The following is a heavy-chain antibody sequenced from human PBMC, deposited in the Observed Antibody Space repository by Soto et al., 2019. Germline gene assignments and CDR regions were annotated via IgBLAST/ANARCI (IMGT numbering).Heavy chain of an antibody. CDR3: ARDFDGNYYFDY. Sequence: SLTCAVSGYSISSGYYWGWIRQPPGKGLEWIGSIYHSGSTYYNPSLKSRVTISVDTSKNQFSLKLSSVTAADTAVYYCARDFDGNYYFDYWGQGTLVTVSS. J-gene: IGHJ4*02. CDR2: IYHSGST. D-gene: IGHD3-9*01. CDR1: GYSISSGYY. V-gene: IGHV4-38-2*02.